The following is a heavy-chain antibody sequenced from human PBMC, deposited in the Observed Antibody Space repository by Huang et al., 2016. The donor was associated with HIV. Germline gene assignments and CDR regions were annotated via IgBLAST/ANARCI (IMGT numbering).Heavy chain of an antibody. CDR3: AKGSGHFDS. Sequence: QVWLVESGGGVVQPGRPLRLSFVGAGFSFSSYGIHWVRQAPGKGLEWVACSSYDGNGRSYAGSVKGRFSISRQNSKSTVSLQMNSLRVEDSGVYFCAKGSGHFDSWGQGTLVTVSP. J-gene: IGHJ5*01. CDR1: GFSFSSYG. V-gene: IGHV3-30*18. CDR2: SSYDGNGR. D-gene: IGHD2-8*02.